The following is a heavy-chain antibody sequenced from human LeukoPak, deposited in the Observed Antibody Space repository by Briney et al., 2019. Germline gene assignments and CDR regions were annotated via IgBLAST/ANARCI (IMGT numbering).Heavy chain of an antibody. CDR1: GFTFSSYI. Sequence: GRSLRLSCAASGFTFSSYIMHWVRQAPGKGLEWVALISSDGGITSYADSVKGRFTISRDNSQNTLYMQMNSLRAEDTAVYFCAREGGVEMATEFDCWGQGTLVTVSS. CDR3: AREGGVEMATEFDC. J-gene: IGHJ4*02. CDR2: ISSDGGIT. D-gene: IGHD5-24*01. V-gene: IGHV3-30*04.